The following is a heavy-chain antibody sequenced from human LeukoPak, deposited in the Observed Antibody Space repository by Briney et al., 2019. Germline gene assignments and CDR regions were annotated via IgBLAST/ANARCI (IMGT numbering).Heavy chain of an antibody. D-gene: IGHD3-10*01. V-gene: IGHV1-8*01. CDR2: MNPNSGNT. Sequence: GASVKVSCKASGYTFTIYDINWVRQATGQGLEWMGWMNPNSGNTGYAQKFQGRVTMTRNTSISTAYMELSSLRSEDTAVYYCARLLWFGELYSGFDPWGQGTLVTVSS. CDR3: ARLLWFGELYSGFDP. CDR1: GYTFTIYD. J-gene: IGHJ5*02.